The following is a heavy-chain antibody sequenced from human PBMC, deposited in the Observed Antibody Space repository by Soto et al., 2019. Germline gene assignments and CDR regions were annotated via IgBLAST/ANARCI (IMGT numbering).Heavy chain of an antibody. CDR2: INPNSGDT. V-gene: IGHV1-2*02. CDR1: GYTFTGYY. CDR3: ARDVVTAVAGSVNWFDP. D-gene: IGHD6-19*01. J-gene: IGHJ5*02. Sequence: ASVKVSCKASGYTFTGYYMHWVRQAPGRGLEWMGWINPNSGDTKYAQKFQGRVTMTRDTSISTAYMQMSGLRAEDTAVYYCARDVVTAVAGSVNWFDPWGQGTLVTVSS.